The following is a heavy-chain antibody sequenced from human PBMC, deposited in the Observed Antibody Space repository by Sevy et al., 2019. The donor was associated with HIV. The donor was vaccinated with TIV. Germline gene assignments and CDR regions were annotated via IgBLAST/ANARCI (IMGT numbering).Heavy chain of an antibody. CDR2: ISGSGGST. Sequence: GGSLRLSCAASGFTFSSYAMSWVRQAPGKGLEWVSAISGSGGSTYYADSVKGRFTISRDNSKNTLYLQMNSLRAEDTAVSYCAKGGVVRGVIMCPTFDYWGQGTLVTVSS. CDR1: GFTFSSYA. J-gene: IGHJ4*02. V-gene: IGHV3-23*01. D-gene: IGHD3-10*01. CDR3: AKGGVVRGVIMCPTFDY.